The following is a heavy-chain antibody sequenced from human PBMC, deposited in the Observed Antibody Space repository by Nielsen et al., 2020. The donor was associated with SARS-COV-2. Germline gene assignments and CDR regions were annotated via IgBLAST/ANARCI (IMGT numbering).Heavy chain of an antibody. CDR1: GFTFDDYA. D-gene: IGHD4-23*01. V-gene: IGHV3-43*02. J-gene: IGHJ3*02. CDR3: TTTEKGNLPRDAFDI. CDR2: ISGDGGST. Sequence: GGSLRLSCAASGFTFDDYAMHWVRQAPGKGLEWVSLISGDGGSTYYADSVKGRFTISRDNSKNSLYLQMNSLRTEDTAVYYCTTTEKGNLPRDAFDIWGQGTMVTVSS.